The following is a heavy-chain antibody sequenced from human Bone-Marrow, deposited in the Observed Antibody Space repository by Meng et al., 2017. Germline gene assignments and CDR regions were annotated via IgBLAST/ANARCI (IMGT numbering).Heavy chain of an antibody. Sequence: GESLKISCAASGFTFSSYAMSWVRQASGKGLEWVSAISGSGGSTYYADSVKGRFTISRDNSKNTLYLQMNSLRAEDTAVYYCAKQSGILTGYYSDYYYYGMDVWGQGTTVTVSS. CDR2: ISGSGGST. V-gene: IGHV3-23*01. CDR3: AKQSGILTGYYSDYYYYGMDV. CDR1: GFTFSSYA. D-gene: IGHD3-9*01. J-gene: IGHJ6*02.